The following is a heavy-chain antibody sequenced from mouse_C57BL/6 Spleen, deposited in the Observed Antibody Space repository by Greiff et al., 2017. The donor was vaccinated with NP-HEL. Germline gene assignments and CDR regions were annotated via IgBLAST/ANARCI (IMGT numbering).Heavy chain of an antibody. J-gene: IGHJ4*01. V-gene: IGHV5-4*03. CDR2: ISDGGSYT. Sequence: DVMLVESGGGLVKPGGSLKLSCAASGFTFSSYAMSWVRQTPEKRLEWVATISDGGSYTYYPDNVKGRFTISRDNAKNNLYLQMSHLKSEDTAMYYCARRRLPYAMDYWGQGTSVTVSS. CDR1: GFTFSSYA. CDR3: ARRRLPYAMDY.